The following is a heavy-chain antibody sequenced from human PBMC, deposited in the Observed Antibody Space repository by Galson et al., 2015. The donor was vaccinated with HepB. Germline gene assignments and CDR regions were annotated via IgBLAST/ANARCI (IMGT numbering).Heavy chain of an antibody. CDR1: GGSISNYY. Sequence: SETLSLTCTVSGGSISNYYWSWIRQPPGKGLEWIGHLYYTGTTNYNPSFQSRVTMSVDTSKNQFSLKLSSVTAADTAVYYCARYYYDSSGYHRAFDIWGQGTMVTVSS. CDR2: LYYTGTT. J-gene: IGHJ3*02. CDR3: ARYYYDSSGYHRAFDI. D-gene: IGHD3-22*01. V-gene: IGHV4-59*01.